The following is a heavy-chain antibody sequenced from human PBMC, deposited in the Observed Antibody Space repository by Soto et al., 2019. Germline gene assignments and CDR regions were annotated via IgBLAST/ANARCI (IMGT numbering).Heavy chain of an antibody. D-gene: IGHD1-20*01. Sequence: SETLSLTCTVSGDSIGGVGYWSWIRQFPGRGLEWIGCISSSGSTYYNPALNNRISLSLDTSQNQFSLKLLSVTAEDTAVYYCARGISGTDYYYYGMDVWGQGTTVTVSS. CDR2: ISSSGST. V-gene: IGHV4-31*03. CDR1: GDSIGGVGY. CDR3: ARGISGTDYYYYGMDV. J-gene: IGHJ6*02.